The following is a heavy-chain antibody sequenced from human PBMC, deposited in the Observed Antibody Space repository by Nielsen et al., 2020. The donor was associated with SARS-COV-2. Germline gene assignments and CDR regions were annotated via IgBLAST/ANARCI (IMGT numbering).Heavy chain of an antibody. CDR3: AREGGYSYAFDY. Sequence: GGSLRLSCAASGFTFSSYAMHWVRQAPGKGLEWVAVISYDGSNKYYADSVKGRSTISRDNSKNTLYLQMNSLRAEDTAVYYCAREGGYSYAFDYWGQGTLVTVSS. J-gene: IGHJ4*02. V-gene: IGHV3-30*04. CDR1: GFTFSSYA. CDR2: ISYDGSNK. D-gene: IGHD5-18*01.